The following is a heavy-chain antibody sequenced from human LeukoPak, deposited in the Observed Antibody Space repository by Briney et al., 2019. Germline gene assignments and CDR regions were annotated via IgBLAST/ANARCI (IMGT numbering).Heavy chain of an antibody. CDR1: GGSISSSSYY. CDR3: ARGGYYYDSSGYRS. D-gene: IGHD3-22*01. J-gene: IGHJ5*02. Sequence: SETLSLTCTVSGGSISSSSYYWGWIRQPPGKGLEWIGSIYYSGSTYYNPSLKSRVTISVDTSKNQFSLKLSSVTAADTAVYYCARGGYYYDSSGYRSWGQGTLVTVSP. CDR2: IYYSGST. V-gene: IGHV4-39*07.